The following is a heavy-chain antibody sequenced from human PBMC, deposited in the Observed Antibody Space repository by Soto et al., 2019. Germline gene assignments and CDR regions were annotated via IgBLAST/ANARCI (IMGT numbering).Heavy chain of an antibody. Sequence: QVQLQQWGAGLLKPSETLSLTCVVYGVSFSGYYWSWIRQSPGKGLEWIGGINHRGSTNYNPSLKSRVTISVDTSKNQFSLKLPSVTAAATAMYYCARDGFCTRTTCRVGNWFDPWGQGTMVTVSS. CDR1: GVSFSGYY. J-gene: IGHJ5*02. V-gene: IGHV4-34*01. D-gene: IGHD2-2*01. CDR2: INHRGST. CDR3: ARDGFCTRTTCRVGNWFDP.